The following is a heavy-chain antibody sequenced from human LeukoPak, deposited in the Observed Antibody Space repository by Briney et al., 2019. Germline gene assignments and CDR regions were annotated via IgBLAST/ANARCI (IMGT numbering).Heavy chain of an antibody. Sequence: GGSLRLSCAASGFTFSSYAMSWVRQAPGKGLEWVSAISGSGGSTYYADSVKGRSTISRDNSKNTLYLQMNSLRAEDTAVYYCAKSLVYSNYHYFDYWGQGTLVTVSS. D-gene: IGHD4-11*01. V-gene: IGHV3-23*01. J-gene: IGHJ4*02. CDR3: AKSLVYSNYHYFDY. CDR2: ISGSGGST. CDR1: GFTFSSYA.